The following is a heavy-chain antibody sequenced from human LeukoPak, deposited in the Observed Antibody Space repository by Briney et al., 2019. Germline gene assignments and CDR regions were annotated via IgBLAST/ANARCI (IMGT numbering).Heavy chain of an antibody. CDR2: ISYDGSNK. J-gene: IGHJ6*03. CDR1: GFSFRTYG. Sequence: GRSLRLSCAASGFSFRTYGMHWVRQAPGKGLEWVAVISYDGSNKYYADSVKGRFTISRDNSKNTLYLQMNSLRAEDTAVYYCARAGGGKGLYYYYYMDVWGKGTTVTVSS. D-gene: IGHD4-23*01. V-gene: IGHV3-30*03. CDR3: ARAGGGKGLYYYYYMDV.